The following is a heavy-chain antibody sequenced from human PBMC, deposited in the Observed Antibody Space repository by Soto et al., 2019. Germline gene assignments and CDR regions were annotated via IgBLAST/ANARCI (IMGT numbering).Heavy chain of an antibody. CDR2: IYSSGSA. Sequence: VRLQESGPGLVEPSETLSLTCSVSGDSINNYYWSWIRQPAGKGLEWIGRIYSSGSANYNPSLKTRGTMSGDTSNNQVFLSVSSVTAADTAFYFCARGGTRSADLPTYWGQGIQVIVSS. D-gene: IGHD1-1*01. V-gene: IGHV4-4*07. J-gene: IGHJ4*02. CDR3: ARGGTRSADLPTY. CDR1: GDSINNYY.